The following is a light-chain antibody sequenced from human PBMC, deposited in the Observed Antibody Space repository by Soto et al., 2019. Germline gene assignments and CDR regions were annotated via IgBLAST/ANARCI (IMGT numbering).Light chain of an antibody. CDR3: CSYAGSGSYV. CDR1: SSDVGSYTL. Sequence: QSALTQPASVSGSPGQSITISCTGTSSDVGSYTLVSWYQQHPGKAPKVMIHDDTQRPSGVSYRFSGSKSGNTASLTISGLQAEDEADYYCCSYAGSGSYVFGTGTKLTVL. V-gene: IGLV2-23*01. CDR2: DDT. J-gene: IGLJ1*01.